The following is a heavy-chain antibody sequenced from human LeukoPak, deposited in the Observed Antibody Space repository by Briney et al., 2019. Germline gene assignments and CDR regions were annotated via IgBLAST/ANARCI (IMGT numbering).Heavy chain of an antibody. Sequence: PSETLSLTCTVSGGSISSYYWSWIRQPPGKGLEWIGYIYYSGSTNYNPSLKSRVTISVDTSKNQFSLKLRSVTAADTAVYYCARWRGGNEAFDIWGQGTMVTVSS. CDR3: ARWRGGNEAFDI. V-gene: IGHV4-59*01. J-gene: IGHJ3*02. D-gene: IGHD4-23*01. CDR1: GGSISSYY. CDR2: IYYSGST.